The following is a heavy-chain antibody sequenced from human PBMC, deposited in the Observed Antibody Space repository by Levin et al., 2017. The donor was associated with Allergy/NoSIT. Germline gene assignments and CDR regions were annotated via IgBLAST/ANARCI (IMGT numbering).Heavy chain of an antibody. CDR2: IYSGGST. CDR3: ARSEGYCSGGSCYQGASYYYYGMDV. J-gene: IGHJ6*02. CDR1: GFTVSSNY. Sequence: GGSLRLSCAASGFTVSSNYMSWVRQAPGKGLEWVSVIYSGGSTYYADSVKGRFTISRDNSKNTLYLQMNSLRAEDTAVYYCARSEGYCSGGSCYQGASYYYYGMDVWGQGTTVTVSS. V-gene: IGHV3-53*01. D-gene: IGHD2-15*01.